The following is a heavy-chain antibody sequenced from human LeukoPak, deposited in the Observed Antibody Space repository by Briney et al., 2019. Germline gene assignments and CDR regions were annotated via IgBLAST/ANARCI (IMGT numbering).Heavy chain of an antibody. CDR3: ASTSGWYEPIDY. J-gene: IGHJ4*02. CDR1: GFTFSSYG. D-gene: IGHD6-19*01. CDR2: IWYDGSNK. Sequence: PGGSLRLSCAASGFTFSSYGMHWVRQAPGKGLEWVAVIWYDGSNKYYADSVKGRFTISRDNSKNTLYLQMNSLRAEDTAVYYCASTSGWYEPIDYWGQGTLVTVCS. V-gene: IGHV3-33*01.